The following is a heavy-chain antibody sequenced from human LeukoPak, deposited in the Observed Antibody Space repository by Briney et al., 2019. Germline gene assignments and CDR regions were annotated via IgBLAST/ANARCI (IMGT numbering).Heavy chain of an antibody. J-gene: IGHJ3*02. CDR2: IKSKTDGGTT. Sequence: GGSLRLSCAVSGFTLTYAWMNWVRQAPGKGLEWVGRIKSKTDGGTTDYAAPVKGRFTISRDDSKTTLYLQMNSLKTEDAAVYYCTTRLVDIWGQGTMVTVSS. V-gene: IGHV3-15*01. CDR1: GFTLTYAW. CDR3: TTRLVDI.